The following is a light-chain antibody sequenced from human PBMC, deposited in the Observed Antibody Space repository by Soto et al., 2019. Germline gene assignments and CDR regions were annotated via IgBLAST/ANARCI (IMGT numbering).Light chain of an antibody. CDR2: EAI. CDR3: CSSARSNSLFV. Sequence: QSALTQPASVSGSPGQSITVSCTGTSSDVGSYDLVSWYQQHPGKAPKLLIYEAIKRPSGVSNRFSGSKSGNTASLTISGLQAEDEADYYCCSSARSNSLFVFGTGTKVTGL. CDR1: SSDVGSYDL. J-gene: IGLJ1*01. V-gene: IGLV2-23*01.